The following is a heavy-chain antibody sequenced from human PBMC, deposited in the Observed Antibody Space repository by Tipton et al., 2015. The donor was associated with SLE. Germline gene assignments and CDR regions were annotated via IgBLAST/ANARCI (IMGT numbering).Heavy chain of an antibody. CDR1: GFTFSRYW. D-gene: IGHD5-24*01. J-gene: IGHJ3*02. CDR2: IKEDGSEK. CDR3: ARDDYSRDGYNPGAFDI. V-gene: IGHV3-7*01. Sequence: SLRLSCAASGFTFSRYWMSWVRQAPGKGLEWVANIKEDGSEKFYVDSVKGRFTISRDNAKNTLYLQMNSLRAEDTAVYCCARDDYSRDGYNPGAFDIWGQGTMVTVSS.